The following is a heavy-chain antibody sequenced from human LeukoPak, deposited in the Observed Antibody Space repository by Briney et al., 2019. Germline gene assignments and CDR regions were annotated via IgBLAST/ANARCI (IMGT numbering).Heavy chain of an antibody. Sequence: GGSLRLSCAASGFTFSSYSMNWVRQAPGKGLEWVSSISSSSSYIYYADSVKGRFTISRDNAKNSLYLQMNSLRAEDTAVYYCARARLPYYPEYWFDPWGQGTLVTVSS. CDR3: ARARLPYYPEYWFDP. V-gene: IGHV3-21*01. CDR2: ISSSSSYI. CDR1: GFTFSSYS. J-gene: IGHJ5*02. D-gene: IGHD3-10*01.